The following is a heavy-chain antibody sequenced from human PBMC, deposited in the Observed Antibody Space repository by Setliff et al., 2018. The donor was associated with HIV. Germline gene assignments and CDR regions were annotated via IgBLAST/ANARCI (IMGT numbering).Heavy chain of an antibody. V-gene: IGHV4-59*11. CDR3: ARHNETTYGGLLYDYFYYGMDV. Sequence: PSETLSLTCSVSGGSIGSHYWSWVRQPPGQGLEWIGSIDYSGTVNYNPSLENRVTISLDTAKNEFSLKVAFVTAADAAVYYCARHNETTYGGLLYDYFYYGMDVWGQGTPVTVSS. D-gene: IGHD3-16*01. J-gene: IGHJ6*02. CDR1: GGSIGSHY. CDR2: IDYSGTV.